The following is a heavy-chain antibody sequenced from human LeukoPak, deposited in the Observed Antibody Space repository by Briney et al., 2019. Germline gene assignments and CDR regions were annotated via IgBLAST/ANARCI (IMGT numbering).Heavy chain of an antibody. Sequence: SETLSLTCAVYGGSFSGYYWSWIRQPPGKGLEWIGEINHSGSTNYNPSLKSRATISVDTSKNQFSLKLSSVTAADTAVYYCASNGPLLSDTNRYYFNYWGQGTLVTVSS. J-gene: IGHJ4*02. CDR2: INHSGST. D-gene: IGHD2-8*01. V-gene: IGHV4-34*01. CDR1: GGSFSGYY. CDR3: ASNGPLLSDTNRYYFNY.